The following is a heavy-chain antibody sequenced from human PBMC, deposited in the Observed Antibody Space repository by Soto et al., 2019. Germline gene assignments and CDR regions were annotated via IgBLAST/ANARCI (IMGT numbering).Heavy chain of an antibody. CDR1: GGSISSYY. D-gene: IGHD4-17*01. CDR3: ARQSPDYLGSVGWFDP. Sequence: SETLSLTCTVSGGSISSYYWSWIRQPPGKGLEWIGYIYYSGSTNYNPSLKSRVTISVDTSKNQFSLKLSSVTAADTAVYYCARQSPDYLGSVGWFDPWGQGTLVTVSS. V-gene: IGHV4-59*01. J-gene: IGHJ5*02. CDR2: IYYSGST.